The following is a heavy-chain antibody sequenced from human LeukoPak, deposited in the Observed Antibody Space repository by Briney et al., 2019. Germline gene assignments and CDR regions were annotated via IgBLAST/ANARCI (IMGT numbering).Heavy chain of an antibody. J-gene: IGHJ4*02. V-gene: IGHV4-39*07. CDR2: IYYSGST. D-gene: IGHD3-10*01. CDR1: GGSISSSSYY. Sequence: SETLSLTCTVSGGSISSSSYYWGWIRQPPGKGLEWIGSIYYSGSTYYNPSLKSRVTISVDTSKNQFSLKLSSVTAADTAVYYCAICNQGGYSYYFDYWGQGTLVTVSS. CDR3: AICNQGGYSYYFDY.